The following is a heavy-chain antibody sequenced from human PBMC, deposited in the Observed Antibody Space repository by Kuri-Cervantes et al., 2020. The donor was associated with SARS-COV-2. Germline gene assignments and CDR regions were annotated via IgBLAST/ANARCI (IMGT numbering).Heavy chain of an antibody. CDR3: ARDRGEDIVVVVAASVYDY. CDR1: GFTFSSYG. Sequence: GGSLRLSCAASGFTFSSYGMHWVRQAPGKGLEWVAVISYDGSNKYYADSVKGRFTISRDNSKNTLYLQMNSLRAEDTAVYYCARDRGEDIVVVVAASVYDYWGQGTLVTVSS. J-gene: IGHJ4*02. D-gene: IGHD2-15*01. CDR2: ISYDGSNK. V-gene: IGHV3-30*03.